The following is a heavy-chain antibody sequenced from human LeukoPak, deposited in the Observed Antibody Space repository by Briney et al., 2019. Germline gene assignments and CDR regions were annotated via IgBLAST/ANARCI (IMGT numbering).Heavy chain of an antibody. V-gene: IGHV1-8*01. Sequence: ASVKVSCKASGYTFTSYDINWVRQATGQGLEWMGWMNPNSGNTGYAQKFQGRVAMTRSTSISTAYMELSSLRSEDTAVYYCARGKTSLWFGELLSYDYWGQGTLVTVSS. CDR2: MNPNSGNT. D-gene: IGHD3-10*01. CDR1: GYTFTSYD. J-gene: IGHJ4*02. CDR3: ARGKTSLWFGELLSYDY.